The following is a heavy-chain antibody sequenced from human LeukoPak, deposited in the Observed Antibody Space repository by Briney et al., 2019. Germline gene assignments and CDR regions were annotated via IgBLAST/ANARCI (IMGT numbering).Heavy chain of an antibody. D-gene: IGHD2-2*01. Sequence: GGSLRLSCAASGFTFSSYAMNWVRQAPGKGPEWVSVISGGGGSTYYADSVKGRFTISRDNSKNTLYLQMNSLRADDTAVYYCARSPTAINGYFDPWGQGTLVTVSS. CDR3: ARSPTAINGYFDP. CDR2: ISGGGGST. V-gene: IGHV3-23*01. J-gene: IGHJ5*02. CDR1: GFTFSSYA.